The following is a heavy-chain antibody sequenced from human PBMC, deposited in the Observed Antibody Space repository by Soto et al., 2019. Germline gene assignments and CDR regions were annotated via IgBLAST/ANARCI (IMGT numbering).Heavy chain of an antibody. D-gene: IGHD1-1*01. CDR2: IYYTGST. J-gene: IGHJ4*02. CDR3: ARDQGQAYNRAGFDY. CDR1: GGSINSGY. Sequence: SETLSLTCTVSGGSINSGYWTWIRQPPGRGLEWIGYIYYTGSTSYNPSLRSRVTISVDRSKNQFSLKLGSVTAADTALYYCARDQGQAYNRAGFDYWGQGILVTVSS. V-gene: IGHV4-59*01.